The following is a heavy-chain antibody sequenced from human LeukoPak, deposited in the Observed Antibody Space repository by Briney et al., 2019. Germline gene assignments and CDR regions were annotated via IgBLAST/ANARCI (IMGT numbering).Heavy chain of an antibody. V-gene: IGHV3-30*18. J-gene: IGHJ4*02. D-gene: IGHD3-16*02. CDR1: GFIFSSYG. CDR2: ISYDGSNK. Sequence: GRSLRLSCAASGFIFSSYGMHWVRQAPGKGLEWVAVISYDGSNKYYADSVKGRFTISRDNSKNTLYLQMNSLRAEDTAVYYCAKDGDIGYVWGSYRLDYWGQGTLVTVSS. CDR3: AKDGDIGYVWGSYRLDY.